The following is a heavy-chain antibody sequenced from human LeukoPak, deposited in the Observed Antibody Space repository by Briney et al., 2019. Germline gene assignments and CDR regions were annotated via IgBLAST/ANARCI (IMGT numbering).Heavy chain of an antibody. Sequence: GSLRLSCAASGFTFSSYSMNWVRQAPGKGLEWVSSISSSSSYIYYADSVKGRFTISRDNAKNSLYLQMNSLRAEDTAVYYCARDHGDGYNYLDYWGQGTLVTVSS. CDR1: GFTFSSYS. D-gene: IGHD5-24*01. CDR2: ISSSSSYI. J-gene: IGHJ4*02. CDR3: ARDHGDGYNYLDY. V-gene: IGHV3-21*01.